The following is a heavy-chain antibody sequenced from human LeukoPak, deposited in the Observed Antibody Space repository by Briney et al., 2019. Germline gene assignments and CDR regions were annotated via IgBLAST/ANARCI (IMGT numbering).Heavy chain of an antibody. CDR3: AIRADCSGGSCYQIDY. V-gene: IGHV4-4*09. J-gene: IGHJ4*02. Sequence: PSETLSLTCTVSGGSISSYYWSWLRQPPGKGLEWIGYIYTSGSTNYNPSLKSRVTISVDTSKNQFSLKLSSVTAADTAVYYCAIRADCSGGSCYQIDYWGQGTLVTVSS. CDR2: IYTSGST. CDR1: GGSISSYY. D-gene: IGHD2-15*01.